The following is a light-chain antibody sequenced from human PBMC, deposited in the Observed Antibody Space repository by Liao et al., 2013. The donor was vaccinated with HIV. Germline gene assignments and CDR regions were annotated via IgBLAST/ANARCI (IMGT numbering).Light chain of an antibody. CDR2: YDS. CDR1: NIGSKS. J-gene: IGLJ1*01. CDR3: QVWDSSTKYV. Sequence: GSVAPGKTARITCGGNNIGSKSVHWYQQKPGQAPVLVIYYDSDRPSGIPERFSGSNSGNTATLTISRVEAGDEADYYCQVWDSSTKYVFGSGTKVTVL. V-gene: IGLV3-21*01.